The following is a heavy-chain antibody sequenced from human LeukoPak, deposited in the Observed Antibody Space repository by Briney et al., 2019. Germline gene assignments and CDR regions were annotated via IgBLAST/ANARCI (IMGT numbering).Heavy chain of an antibody. D-gene: IGHD3-3*01. CDR3: VRDVAYDFRNPYRYFQH. V-gene: IGHV3-7*01. CDR1: GFTFSNYW. J-gene: IGHJ1*01. CDR2: IKHDGTDK. Sequence: GGSLRLSCAASGFTFSNYWMSWARQAPGKGLEWVANIKHDGTDKYYVDSMKGRFTISRDNAKSSLYLQMKSLRAEDTAVYYCVRDVAYDFRNPYRYFQHWGQGTLVTVSS.